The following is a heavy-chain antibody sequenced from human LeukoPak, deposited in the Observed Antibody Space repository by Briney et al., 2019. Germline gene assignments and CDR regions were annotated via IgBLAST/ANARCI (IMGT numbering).Heavy chain of an antibody. V-gene: IGHV1-2*02. CDR1: GYTFTGYY. J-gene: IGHJ5*02. D-gene: IGHD2-2*01. CDR2: INPKSGDT. CDR3: ARARGDIVVVPAAIWFDP. Sequence: ASVKVSCKASGYTFTGYYMHWVRQAPGQGLEWMGWINPKSGDTVYAQIFQGRVTVTRDTSISTAYMELSRLRSDDTAVYYCARARGDIVVVPAAIWFDPWGQGTLVTVSS.